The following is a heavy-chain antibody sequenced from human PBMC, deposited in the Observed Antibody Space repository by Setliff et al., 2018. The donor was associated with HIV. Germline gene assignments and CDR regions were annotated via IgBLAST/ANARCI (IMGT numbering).Heavy chain of an antibody. CDR3: ARVRIGKGQYYYDSSGYYPRWFDP. CDR1: GFTFNNYW. V-gene: IGHV3-7*03. CDR2: INQDGSHK. D-gene: IGHD3-22*01. J-gene: IGHJ5*02. Sequence: PGGSLRLSCAASGFTFNNYWIVWVRQAPGKGLEWVANINQDGSHKYYVDSVKGRFTISRDNAVNSLYLQMDSLRVEDTAVYYCARVRIGKGQYYYDSSGYYPRWFDPWGQGTLVTVSS.